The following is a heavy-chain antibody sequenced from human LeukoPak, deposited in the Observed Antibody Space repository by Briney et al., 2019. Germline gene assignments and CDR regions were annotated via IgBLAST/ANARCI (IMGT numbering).Heavy chain of an antibody. Sequence: SQTLSLTCTVSGGSISSGSYYWRWIRQPAGKGLEWIGRIYTNGSTNYNPSLQSRVTISIDTSKNQFSLKLSSVTAADTSVYYCASEKVGGGSWTDYWGQGTLVTVSS. CDR1: GGSISSGSYY. D-gene: IGHD6-13*01. CDR2: IYTNGST. CDR3: ASEKVGGGSWTDY. J-gene: IGHJ4*02. V-gene: IGHV4-61*02.